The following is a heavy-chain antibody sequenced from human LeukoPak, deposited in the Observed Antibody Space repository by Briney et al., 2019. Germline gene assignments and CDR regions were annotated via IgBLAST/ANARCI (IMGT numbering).Heavy chain of an antibody. CDR1: GFTFSSYA. V-gene: IGHV3-64*01. J-gene: IGHJ4*02. CDR2: ISSNGGST. CDR3: ARGYCSDGSCSRPFDY. D-gene: IGHD2-15*01. Sequence: GGSLRLPCAASGFTFSSYAMHWVRQAPGKGLEYVSSISSNGGSTYYANSVKGRFTISRDNSKNTLYLHMGSLRAEDMAVYYCARGYCSDGSCSRPFDYWAQGTQVTVSS.